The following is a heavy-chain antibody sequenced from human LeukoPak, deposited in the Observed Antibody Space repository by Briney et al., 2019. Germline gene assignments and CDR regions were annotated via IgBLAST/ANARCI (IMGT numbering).Heavy chain of an antibody. CDR1: GGFISSFY. J-gene: IGHJ4*02. CDR3: ARGTVDTVIDN. D-gene: IGHD5-18*01. Sequence: SDTLSLTCTVSGGFISSFYCSWIRQPPGKGLEWIGYIYYSGTTNYNPSLKSRVTISSDTSKNQFALRLSSVTAVDTAVYYCARGTVDTVIDNWGQGTLVTVSS. CDR2: IYYSGTT. V-gene: IGHV4-59*08.